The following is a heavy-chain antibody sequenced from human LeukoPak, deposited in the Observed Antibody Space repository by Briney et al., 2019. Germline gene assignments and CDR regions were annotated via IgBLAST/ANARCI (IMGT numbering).Heavy chain of an antibody. J-gene: IGHJ1*01. CDR3: ARAGYSMDTEYFQH. CDR2: ITTSGSI. V-gene: IGHV3-23*01. CDR1: GFTFSSYA. D-gene: IGHD5-18*01. Sequence: GGSLRLSCAASGFTFSSYAMTWVRQAPGKGLEWVSSITTSGSIYYADSVKGRFTISRDNSKTTLYLQMNSLRAEDTAVYYCARAGYSMDTEYFQHWGQGTLVTVSS.